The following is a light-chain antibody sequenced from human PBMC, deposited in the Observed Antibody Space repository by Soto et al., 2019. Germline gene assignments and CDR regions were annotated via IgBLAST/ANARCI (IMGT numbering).Light chain of an antibody. CDR1: QSVSNNY. J-gene: IGKJ2*01. CDR2: GSS. V-gene: IGKV3-20*01. Sequence: EVVLTQSPGTLSLSPGERATVSCRASQSVSNNYVAWYQQKPGQAPRLHIFGSSDRATGIPDRFSGSGSGTDVSLTISRLEPDDFVLYFCQLYGSSPPHTFGRGTHLEIK. CDR3: QLYGSSPPHT.